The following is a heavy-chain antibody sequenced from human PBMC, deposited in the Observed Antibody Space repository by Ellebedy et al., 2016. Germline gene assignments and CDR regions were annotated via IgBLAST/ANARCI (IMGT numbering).Heavy chain of an antibody. CDR1: GDTFTTYV. CDR3: ARARNYYDSSGYYQKSYGMDV. CDR2: ITAGNGNT. Sequence: ASVKVSCKAPGDTFTTYVMHWVRQAPGQRLQWMGWITAGNGNTKYSQRFQGRVTITRDTSASTAYMELSSLRSEDTAVYYCARARNYYDSSGYYQKSYGMDVWGQGTTVTVSS. V-gene: IGHV1-3*01. J-gene: IGHJ6*02. D-gene: IGHD3-22*01.